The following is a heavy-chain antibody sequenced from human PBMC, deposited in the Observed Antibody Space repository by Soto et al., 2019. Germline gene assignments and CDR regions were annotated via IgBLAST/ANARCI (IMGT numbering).Heavy chain of an antibody. CDR1: GGTFSSYA. CDR2: IIPIFGTA. J-gene: IGHJ4*02. CDR3: ARGVGIAARPGFVYFDY. Sequence: SVKVSCKASGGTFSSYAISWGRQAPGQGLEWMGGIIPIFGTANYAQKFQGRVTITADKSTSTAYMELSSLRSEDTAVYYCARGVGIAARPGFVYFDYWGQGTLVTVYS. D-gene: IGHD6-6*01. V-gene: IGHV1-69*06.